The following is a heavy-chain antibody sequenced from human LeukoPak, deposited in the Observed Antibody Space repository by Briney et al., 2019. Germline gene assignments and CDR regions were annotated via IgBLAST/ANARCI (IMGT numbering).Heavy chain of an antibody. CDR2: INHSGST. Sequence: SETLSLTCAVYGGSFSGYYWSWIRQPPGKGLEWIGEINHSGSTNYNPSLKSRVTIPVDTSKNQFSLKLSSVTAADTAVYYCARLGYRNWYFDLWGRGTLVTVSS. J-gene: IGHJ2*01. CDR3: ARLGYRNWYFDL. D-gene: IGHD1-1*01. CDR1: GGSFSGYY. V-gene: IGHV4-34*01.